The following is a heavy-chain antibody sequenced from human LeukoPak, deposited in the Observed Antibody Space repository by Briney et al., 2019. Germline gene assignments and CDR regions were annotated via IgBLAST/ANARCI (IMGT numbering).Heavy chain of an antibody. CDR2: ISYDGSNK. V-gene: IGHV3-33*05. Sequence: GGSLRLSCAASGFTFSSYGMHWVRQAPGKGLEWVAVISYDGSNKYYADSVKGRFTISRDNAKNSLYLQMNSLRAEDTAVYYCARGGSGNTLYYFDCWGQGTLVTVSS. CDR3: ARGGSGNTLYYFDC. CDR1: GFTFSSYG. D-gene: IGHD3-10*01. J-gene: IGHJ4*02.